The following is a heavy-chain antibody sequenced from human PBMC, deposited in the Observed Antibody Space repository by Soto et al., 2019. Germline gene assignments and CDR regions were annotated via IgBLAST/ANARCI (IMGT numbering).Heavy chain of an antibody. D-gene: IGHD2-15*01. CDR3: ARGDCSGGSCYWEGTNAFDI. V-gene: IGHV4-4*07. J-gene: IGHJ3*02. Sequence: QVQLQESGPGLVKPSETLSLTCTVSGGSISSYYWSWIRQPAGKGLEWIGRIYTSGSTNYNPSLKSRVTMSVDKSKNQFSLKLSSVTAADTAVYYCARGDCSGGSCYWEGTNAFDIWGQGTMVTVSS. CDR2: IYTSGST. CDR1: GGSISSYY.